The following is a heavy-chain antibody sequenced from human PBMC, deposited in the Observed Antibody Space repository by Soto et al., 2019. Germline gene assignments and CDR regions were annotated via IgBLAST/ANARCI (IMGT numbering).Heavy chain of an antibody. J-gene: IGHJ4*02. Sequence: PSETLCVTCAVSGYSISSGYYWGWIRQPPGKGLEWIGSIYHSGSTYYNPSLKSRVTISVDTSKNQFSLKLSSVTAADTAVYYCARDTFRGVTVNLDYWGQGTLVTVS. CDR2: IYHSGST. V-gene: IGHV4-38-2*02. CDR1: GYSISSGYY. CDR3: ARDTFRGVTVNLDY. D-gene: IGHD3-16*02.